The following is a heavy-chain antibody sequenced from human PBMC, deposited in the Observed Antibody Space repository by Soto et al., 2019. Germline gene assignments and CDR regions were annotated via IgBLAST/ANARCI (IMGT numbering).Heavy chain of an antibody. D-gene: IGHD3-3*01. CDR2: TYYRSKWYN. CDR3: ARETIFGVGKAQDYYYYGMDV. Sequence: PSQTLSLTCAISGDSVSSNSAACNWIRQSPSRGLEWLGRTYYRSKWYNDYAVSVKSRITINPDTSKNQFSLQLNSVTPEDTAVYYCARETIFGVGKAQDYYYYGMDVWGQGTTVTVSS. V-gene: IGHV6-1*01. J-gene: IGHJ6*02. CDR1: GDSVSSNSAA.